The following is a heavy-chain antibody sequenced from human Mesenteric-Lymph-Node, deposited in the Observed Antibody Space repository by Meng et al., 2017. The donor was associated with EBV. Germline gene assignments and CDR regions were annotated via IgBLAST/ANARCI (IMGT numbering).Heavy chain of an antibody. Sequence: HLQQKEAGPGLRKPSEHLSLTSTVSRGPISSSSYYWSEIRQPPGKGLEWIGNIYYSGSTYYNPSLKSRVTISVDTSKNQFSLKLSSVTAADTAVYYCAGTVQLERHWFDPWGQGTLVTVSS. D-gene: IGHD1-1*01. V-gene: IGHV4-39*07. J-gene: IGHJ5*02. CDR1: RGPISSSSYY. CDR2: IYYSGST. CDR3: AGTVQLERHWFDP.